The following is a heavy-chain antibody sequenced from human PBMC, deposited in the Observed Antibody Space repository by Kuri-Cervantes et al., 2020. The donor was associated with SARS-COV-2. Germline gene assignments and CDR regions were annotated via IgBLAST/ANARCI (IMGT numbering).Heavy chain of an antibody. V-gene: IGHV3-23*01. J-gene: IGHJ4*02. CDR1: GFTFDDYA. D-gene: IGHD4-23*01. CDR2: ISGSGGST. Sequence: GGSLRLSCAASGFTFDDYAMSWVRQAPGKGLEWVSAISGSGGSTYYADSVKGRFTISRDNSKNTLYLQMNSLRAEDTAVYYCGKPYNYGGNSGWGQGTLVTVSS. CDR3: GKPYNYGGNSG.